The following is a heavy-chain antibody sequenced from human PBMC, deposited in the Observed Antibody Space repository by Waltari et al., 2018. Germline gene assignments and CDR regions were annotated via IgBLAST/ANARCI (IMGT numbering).Heavy chain of an antibody. CDR1: GGYISSSRYY. V-gene: IGHV4-39*07. J-gene: IGHJ5*02. D-gene: IGHD3-9*01. CDR3: APFDWPRRRFDP. CDR2: IYYSGDT. Sequence: QLHLQESGPGLVKPSETLSLTCTVSGGYISSSRYYWGWIRQPPGKGLEWIGSIYYSGDTYYNPSLKSRGTISVDTSKNQFSLKLSSVTAADTAVYYCAPFDWPRRRFDPWGQGTLVTVSS.